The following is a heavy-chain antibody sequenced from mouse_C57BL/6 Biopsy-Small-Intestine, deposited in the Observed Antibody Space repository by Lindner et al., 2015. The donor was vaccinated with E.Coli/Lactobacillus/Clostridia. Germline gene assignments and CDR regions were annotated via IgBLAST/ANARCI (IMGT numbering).Heavy chain of an antibody. CDR1: GYAFSSYW. CDR3: ARGDYGSSQYYFDY. D-gene: IGHD1-1*01. V-gene: IGHV1-80*01. Sequence: VQLQESGAELVKPGASVKISCKASGYAFSSYWMNWVKQRPGKGLEWIGQIYPGDGDTNYNGKFKGKATLTADKSSGTAYMQLSSLTSEDSAVYFCARGDYGSSQYYFDYWGQGTTLTVSS. CDR2: IYPGDGDT. J-gene: IGHJ2*01.